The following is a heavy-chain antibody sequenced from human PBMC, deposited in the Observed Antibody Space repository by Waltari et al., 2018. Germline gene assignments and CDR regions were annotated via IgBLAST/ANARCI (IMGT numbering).Heavy chain of an antibody. CDR3: ARDPDLYYMDV. CDR2: INHRGST. J-gene: IGHJ6*03. D-gene: IGHD3-3*01. Sequence: QVQLQQWGAGLLKPSETLSLTCAVYGGSFRGYYWSWIRQPPGKGLEWIGEINHRGSTNYNPSLKSRVTISVDTSKNQFSLKLSSVTAADTAVYYCARDPDLYYMDVWGKGTTVTVSS. V-gene: IGHV4-34*01. CDR1: GGSFRGYY.